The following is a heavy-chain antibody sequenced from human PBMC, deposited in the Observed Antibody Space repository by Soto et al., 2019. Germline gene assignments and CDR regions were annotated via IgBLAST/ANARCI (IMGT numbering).Heavy chain of an antibody. CDR2: IIPILGIA. J-gene: IGHJ5*02. CDR3: ARGGGGIQLWVGWFDP. V-gene: IGHV1-69*02. D-gene: IGHD5-18*01. CDR1: GGTFSSYT. Sequence: QVQLVQSGAEVKKPGSSVKVSCKASGGTFSSYTISWVRQAPGQGLEWMGRIIPILGIANYAQKFQGRVTFTAHKHKSTADMELSSLRSEDTAVYYCARGGGGIQLWVGWFDPWGQGTLVTVSS.